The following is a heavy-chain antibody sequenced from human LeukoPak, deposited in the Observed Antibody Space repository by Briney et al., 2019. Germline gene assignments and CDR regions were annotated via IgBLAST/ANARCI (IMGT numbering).Heavy chain of an antibody. Sequence: GGSLRLSCAASGFTFSSYAMSWVRQAPGKGLEWVSAISGSGGSTYYADSVKGRFTISRDNSKSTLYLQVNSLRAEDTAVYYCAKDQDGGSGWYTADFDYWGQGTLVTVSS. CDR2: ISGSGGST. V-gene: IGHV3-23*01. J-gene: IGHJ4*02. CDR1: GFTFSSYA. D-gene: IGHD6-19*01. CDR3: AKDQDGGSGWYTADFDY.